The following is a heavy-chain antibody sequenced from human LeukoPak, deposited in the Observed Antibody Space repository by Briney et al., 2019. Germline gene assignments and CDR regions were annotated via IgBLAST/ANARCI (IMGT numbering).Heavy chain of an antibody. CDR3: AGVVVGATDREYFQH. Sequence: SVKVSCKASGGTFSSYAISWVRQAPGQGLEWMGGIIPIFGTANYAQKFQGRVTITADESTSTAYMELSSLRSEDTAVYYCAGVVVGATDREYFQHWGQGTLVTVSS. V-gene: IGHV1-69*01. CDR1: GGTFSSYA. CDR2: IIPIFGTA. J-gene: IGHJ1*01. D-gene: IGHD1-26*01.